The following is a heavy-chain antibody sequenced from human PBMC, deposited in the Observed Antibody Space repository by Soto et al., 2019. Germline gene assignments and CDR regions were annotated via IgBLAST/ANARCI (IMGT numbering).Heavy chain of an antibody. Sequence: SETLSLTCTVSGVSISSSSYYWGWIRQPPGKGLEWIGSIFYSGSTYYNPSLKSRVTISVDTSKNQFSLKLSSVTAADTAVYCCVRRHGLTIDAYYWGQGTLVTVSS. CDR3: VRRHGLTIDAYY. J-gene: IGHJ4*02. CDR1: GVSISSSSYY. V-gene: IGHV4-39*01. CDR2: IFYSGST. D-gene: IGHD3-10*01.